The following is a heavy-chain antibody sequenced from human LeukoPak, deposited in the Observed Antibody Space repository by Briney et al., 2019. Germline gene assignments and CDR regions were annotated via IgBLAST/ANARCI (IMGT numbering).Heavy chain of an antibody. J-gene: IGHJ6*03. V-gene: IGHV1-69*13. CDR2: IIPIFGTA. CDR3: ARCTAGAFYMDV. Sequence: SVKVSCKASGGTFSSYAISWVRQAPGQGLEWMGGIIPIFGTANYAQKFQGRVTITADESTSTAYMELSSLRSEGTAVYYCARCTAGAFYMDVWGKGTTVTISS. CDR1: GGTFSSYA. D-gene: IGHD6-19*01.